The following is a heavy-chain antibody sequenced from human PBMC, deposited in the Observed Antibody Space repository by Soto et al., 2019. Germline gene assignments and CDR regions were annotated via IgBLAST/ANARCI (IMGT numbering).Heavy chain of an antibody. J-gene: IGHJ4*02. V-gene: IGHV4-30-2*01. CDR3: ATVPDY. CDR1: GGSISSGGYS. CDR2: MYHSGST. D-gene: IGHD2-2*01. Sequence: LQLQESGSGLVRPSQTVSLTCAVSGGSISSGGYSWSWIRQPPGQGLEWIGYMYHSGSTYYNPSLKSRVTISIDRSKNQFSLKLSSVTAADTAVYYCATVPDYWGQGILVTVSS.